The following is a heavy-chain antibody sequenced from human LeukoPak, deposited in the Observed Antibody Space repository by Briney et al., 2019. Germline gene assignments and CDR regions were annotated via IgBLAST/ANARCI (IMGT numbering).Heavy chain of an antibody. CDR2: ISYDGSNK. V-gene: IGHV3-30*19. J-gene: IGHJ4*02. Sequence: GGSLRLSWAASGFTFSSYGMHWVRQAPGKGLEWVAFISYDGSNKYYADSVKGRFTISRDNSENTLNLQMNSLRPEDTAVYYCVGDYSSGWSENYYWGQGTLVTVSS. D-gene: IGHD6-19*01. CDR3: VGDYSSGWSENYY. CDR1: GFTFSSYG.